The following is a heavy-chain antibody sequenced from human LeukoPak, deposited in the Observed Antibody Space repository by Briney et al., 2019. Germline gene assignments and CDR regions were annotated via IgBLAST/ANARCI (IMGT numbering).Heavy chain of an antibody. CDR2: INHSGST. J-gene: IGHJ5*02. Sequence: SETLSLTCAVYGGSFSGYYWSWIRQPPGKGLEWIGEINHSGSTNYNLPLKSRVTISVDTSKNQFSLKLSSVTAADTAVYYCARGSPLGQNWFDPWGQGTLVTVSS. CDR3: ARGSPLGQNWFDP. CDR1: GGSFSGYY. D-gene: IGHD3-10*01. V-gene: IGHV4-34*01.